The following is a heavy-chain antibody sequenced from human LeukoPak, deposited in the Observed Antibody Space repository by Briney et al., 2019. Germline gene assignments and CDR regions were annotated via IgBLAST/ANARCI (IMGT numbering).Heavy chain of an antibody. V-gene: IGHV4-59*06. CDR2: IYYSGST. Sequence: SETLSLTCTVSGGSISNYYWSWIRQPPGKGLEWIGYIYYSGSTYYNPSLKSRVTISVDTSKNQFSLKLSSVTAADTAVYYCARSALEHTMGYFQHWGQGTLVTVSS. CDR3: ARSALEHTMGYFQH. J-gene: IGHJ1*01. CDR1: GGSISNYY. D-gene: IGHD1/OR15-1a*01.